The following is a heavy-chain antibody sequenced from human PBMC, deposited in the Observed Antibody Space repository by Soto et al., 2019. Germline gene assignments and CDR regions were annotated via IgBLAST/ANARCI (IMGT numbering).Heavy chain of an antibody. Sequence: GGSLRLSCAASGFTFSSYAMSWVRQAPGKGLEWVSAISGSGGSTYYAGSVKGRFTISRDNSKNTLYLQMNSLRAEDTAVYYCAKDSSSNYIYYFDYWGQGALVTVSS. CDR3: AKDSSSNYIYYFDY. V-gene: IGHV3-23*01. CDR1: GFTFSSYA. D-gene: IGHD4-4*01. J-gene: IGHJ4*02. CDR2: ISGSGGST.